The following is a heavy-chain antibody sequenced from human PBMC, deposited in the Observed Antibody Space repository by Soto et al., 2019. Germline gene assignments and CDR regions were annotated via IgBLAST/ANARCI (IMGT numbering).Heavy chain of an antibody. Sequence: GVLRLSCAASGFTFSDYFMSWIRQAPGKGLEWVSYISSGGSTISYADSVKGRFTISRDNAKNSLYLQMNSLRAEDTAVYYCARVREGYTNDAFDFWGQGTMVTVSS. CDR1: GFTFSDYF. CDR2: ISSGGSTI. J-gene: IGHJ3*01. D-gene: IGHD5-12*01. V-gene: IGHV3-11*01. CDR3: ARVREGYTNDAFDF.